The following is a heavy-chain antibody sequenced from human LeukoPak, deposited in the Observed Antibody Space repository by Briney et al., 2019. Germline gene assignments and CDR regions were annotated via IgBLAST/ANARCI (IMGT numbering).Heavy chain of an antibody. CDR3: ARDRSVTTKTYYYYYMDV. CDR1: GFTFSTYS. J-gene: IGHJ6*03. V-gene: IGHV3-48*01. Sequence: GGSLRLSCAASGFTFSTYSMNWVRQAPGKGLEWVSYISSSSSTIYYADSVKGRFTISRDNAKNSLYLQMNSLRADDTAVYYCARDRSVTTKTYYYYYMDVWGKGTTVTVSS. D-gene: IGHD4-17*01. CDR2: ISSSSSTI.